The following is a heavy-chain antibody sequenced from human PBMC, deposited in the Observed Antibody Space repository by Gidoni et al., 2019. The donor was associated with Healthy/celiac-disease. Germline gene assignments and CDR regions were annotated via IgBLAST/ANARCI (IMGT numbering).Heavy chain of an antibody. CDR1: GGSSSGYY. Sequence: QVQLQQWGAGLFKPSETLSPTCAVYGGSSSGYYWSWIRQPPGKGLEWIGEINHSGSTNYNPSLKSRVTISVDTSKNQFSLKLSSVTAADTAVYYCARTISYYGSGRFDYWGQGTLVTVSS. V-gene: IGHV4-34*01. J-gene: IGHJ4*02. CDR3: ARTISYYGSGRFDY. CDR2: INHSGST. D-gene: IGHD3-10*01.